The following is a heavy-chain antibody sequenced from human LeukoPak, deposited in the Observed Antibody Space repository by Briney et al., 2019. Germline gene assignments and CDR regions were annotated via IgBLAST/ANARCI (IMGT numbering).Heavy chain of an antibody. CDR1: GGSISSYY. CDR2: IYYSGST. D-gene: IGHD2-2*01. CDR3: ARGEDIVVVPAAMPAFPFDY. Sequence: PSETLSLTCTVSGGSISSYYWSWIRQPPGKGLEWIGYIYYSGSTKYNPSLKSRVTISVDTSKNQFSLKLSSVTAADTAVYYCARGEDIVVVPAAMPAFPFDYWGQGTLVTVSS. J-gene: IGHJ4*02. V-gene: IGHV4-59*01.